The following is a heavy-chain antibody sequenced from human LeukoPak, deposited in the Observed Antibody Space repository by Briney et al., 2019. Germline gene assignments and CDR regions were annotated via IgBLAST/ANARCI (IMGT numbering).Heavy chain of an antibody. CDR1: KFTFSSYS. Sequence: GGSLRLSCAASKFTFSSYSMNWVRQAPGKGLEWVSSISSSSRYIYYADSVKGRFTISRDNAKNSLYLQMNSLRAEDTAVYYCAKVRYSGSAYFDYWGQGTLVTVSS. CDR2: ISSSSRYI. D-gene: IGHD6-6*01. J-gene: IGHJ4*02. CDR3: AKVRYSGSAYFDY. V-gene: IGHV3-21*01.